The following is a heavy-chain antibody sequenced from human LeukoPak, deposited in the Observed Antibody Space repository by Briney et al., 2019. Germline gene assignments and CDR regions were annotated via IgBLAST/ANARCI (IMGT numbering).Heavy chain of an antibody. CDR2: ISGSGDTT. J-gene: IGHJ3*02. D-gene: IGHD3-22*01. CDR3: AKSITMIVVVVGNAFDI. CDR1: GFTFRSYA. V-gene: IGHV3-23*01. Sequence: GGSLRLSCAASGFTFRSYAMNWVRQAPGKRLEWVSVISGSGDTTNYADSVKGRFTISRDNSKNTLYLQMNSLRAEDTAVYYCAKSITMIVVVVGNAFDIWGQGTMVTVSS.